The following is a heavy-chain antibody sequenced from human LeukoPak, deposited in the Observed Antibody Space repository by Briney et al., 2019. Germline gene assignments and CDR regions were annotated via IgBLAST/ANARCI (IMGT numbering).Heavy chain of an antibody. Sequence: PSETLSLTCTVSGYSTSSGYYWGWIRQPPGRGLEWIGSIYHSGSTYYNPSLKSRVTISVDTSKNQFSLKLSSVTAADTAVYYCARALRAFCDYWGQGTLVTVSS. CDR3: ARALRAFCDY. D-gene: IGHD3-10*01. CDR1: GYSTSSGYY. J-gene: IGHJ4*02. V-gene: IGHV4-38-2*02. CDR2: IYHSGST.